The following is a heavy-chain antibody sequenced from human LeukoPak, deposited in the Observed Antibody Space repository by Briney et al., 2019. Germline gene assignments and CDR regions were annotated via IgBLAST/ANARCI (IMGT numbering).Heavy chain of an antibody. V-gene: IGHV4-39*07. CDR2: IYYSGST. CDR1: GNSISSSSYY. Sequence: SETLSLTCTVSGNSISSSSYYWGWIRQPPGKGLEWIGSIYYSGSTYYNPSLKSRVTISVDTSKNQFSLKLSSVTAADTAVYYCARVWDYYDSSGYSLPGAFDIWGQGTMVTVSS. CDR3: ARVWDYYDSSGYSLPGAFDI. D-gene: IGHD3-22*01. J-gene: IGHJ3*02.